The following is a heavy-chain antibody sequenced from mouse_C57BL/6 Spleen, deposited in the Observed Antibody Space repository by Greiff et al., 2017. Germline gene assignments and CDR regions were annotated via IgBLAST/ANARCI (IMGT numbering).Heavy chain of an antibody. Sequence: QVQLQQSGAELMKPGASVKLSCKATGYTFTGSWIEWVKQRPGHGLEWIGEILPGSGSTNYNEKFKGKATFTADPSSNTAYMQLSSLTTEDSAIYYCARRNNWGPFDYWGQGTTLTVSS. D-gene: IGHD4-1*01. J-gene: IGHJ2*01. CDR2: ILPGSGST. CDR3: ARRNNWGPFDY. V-gene: IGHV1-9*01. CDR1: GYTFTGSW.